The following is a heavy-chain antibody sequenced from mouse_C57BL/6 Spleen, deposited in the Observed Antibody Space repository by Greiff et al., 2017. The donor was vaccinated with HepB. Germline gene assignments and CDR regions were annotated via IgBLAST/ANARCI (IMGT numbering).Heavy chain of an antibody. J-gene: IGHJ3*01. D-gene: IGHD1-1*01. CDR3: ARKDYYYGPGFAY. V-gene: IGHV1-26*01. CDR2: INPNNGGT. CDR1: GYTFTDYY. Sequence: EVQLQQSGPELVKPGASVKISCKASGYTFTDYYMNWVKQSHGKSLEWIGDINPNNGGTSYNQKFKGKATLTVDKSSSTAYMELRSLTSEDSAVYYCARKDYYYGPGFAYWGQGTLVTVSA.